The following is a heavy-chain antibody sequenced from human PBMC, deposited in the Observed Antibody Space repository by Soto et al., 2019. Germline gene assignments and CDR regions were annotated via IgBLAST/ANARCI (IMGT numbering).Heavy chain of an antibody. CDR1: GDSVSSSSAA. CDR3: AGVVWFRGMDV. V-gene: IGHV6-1*01. D-gene: IGHD3-16*01. CDR2: TYYRSKWIH. J-gene: IGHJ6*02. Sequence: SQTLSLTCDISGDSVSSSSAAWNWIRQSPSRGLEWLGRTYYRSKWIHEYTVSMESRITINPGTSKNQFSLHIYSVTPEDTAVYYCAGVVWFRGMDVWGQGTTVTVYS.